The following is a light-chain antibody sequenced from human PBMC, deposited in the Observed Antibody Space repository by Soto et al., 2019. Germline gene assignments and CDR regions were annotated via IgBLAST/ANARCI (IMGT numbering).Light chain of an antibody. CDR3: LQRSIWLT. Sequence: EIVLTQSPATLSLSPGERATLSCRASQSLSSYLAWYQQKPGQAPRLLIYDASNRGTGIPARFSGSGSGTDFPLTISSLVPEDFAVCYCLQRSIWLTFGGGPKVEI. J-gene: IGKJ4*01. CDR1: QSLSSY. V-gene: IGKV3-11*01. CDR2: DAS.